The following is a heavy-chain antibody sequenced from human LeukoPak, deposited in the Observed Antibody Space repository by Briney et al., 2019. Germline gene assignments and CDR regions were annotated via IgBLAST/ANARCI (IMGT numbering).Heavy chain of an antibody. CDR1: GFTVSSNY. Sequence: GGSLRLSCAASGFTVSSNYMSWVHQAPGKGLEWVSVIYSGGSTYYADSVKGRFTISRDNSKNTLYLQMNSLRAEDTAVYYCASDSRGSYYLDYWGQGTLVTVSS. D-gene: IGHD1-26*01. J-gene: IGHJ4*02. CDR3: ASDSRGSYYLDY. V-gene: IGHV3-66*01. CDR2: IYSGGST.